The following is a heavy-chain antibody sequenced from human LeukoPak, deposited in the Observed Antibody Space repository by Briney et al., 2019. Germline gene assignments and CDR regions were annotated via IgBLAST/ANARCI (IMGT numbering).Heavy chain of an antibody. D-gene: IGHD2-15*01. Sequence: PSETLPLTCTVSARSISNYYLSWIRQPPGKGLEWIGYIYYSGSTNYNPSLTSRVTISIDTSKNQCSLKLTSVTAVDTAVYYCATWRYCSGGTCYGDYYIDVWGKGTTVSVSS. CDR3: ATWRYCSGGTCYGDYYIDV. CDR2: IYYSGST. V-gene: IGHV4-59*01. CDR1: ARSISNYY. J-gene: IGHJ6*03.